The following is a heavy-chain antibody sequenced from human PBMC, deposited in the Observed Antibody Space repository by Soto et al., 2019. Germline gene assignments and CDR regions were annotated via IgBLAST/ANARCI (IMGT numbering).Heavy chain of an antibody. CDR1: GYTLTELS. V-gene: IGHV1-24*01. CDR3: ATSGITGTTLEDKNWFDP. CDR2: FDPEDGET. D-gene: IGHD1-20*01. J-gene: IGHJ5*02. Sequence: ASVKVSCKVSGYTLTELSMHWVRQAPGKGLEWMGGFDPEDGETIYAQKFQGRVTMTEDTSTDTAYMELSSLRSEDTAVYYCATSGITGTTLEDKNWFDPWGQGTLVTVSS.